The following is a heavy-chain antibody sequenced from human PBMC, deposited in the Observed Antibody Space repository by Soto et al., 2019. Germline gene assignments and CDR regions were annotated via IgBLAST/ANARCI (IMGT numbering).Heavy chain of an antibody. D-gene: IGHD3-22*01. CDR3: AIHDSSSN. V-gene: IGHV1-2*02. CDR1: GYTFTGYY. CDR2: INPNSGGT. J-gene: IGHJ4*02. Sequence: GASVKVSCKASGYTFTGYYMHWVRQAPGQGLEWMGWINPNSGGTNYAQEFQGRVTMTRDTSISTAYMELSRLRSDDTAVYYCAIHDSSSNWGQGTLVTVSS.